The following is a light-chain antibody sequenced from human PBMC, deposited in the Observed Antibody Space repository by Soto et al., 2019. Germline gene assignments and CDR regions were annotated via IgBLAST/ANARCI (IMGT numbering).Light chain of an antibody. V-gene: IGLV1-47*01. J-gene: IGLJ2*01. CDR1: SSNIGTNY. CDR2: GNN. CDR3: AGWDDSLSGPV. Sequence: QPVLTKPPSASGTPGQRVTISCSGSSSNIGTNYVYWYQQLPGTAPKLLIYGNNHRPSGVPDRFSVSKSGTSASLAISGLRSEDEADYYCAGWDDSLSGPVIGGGTKLTVL.